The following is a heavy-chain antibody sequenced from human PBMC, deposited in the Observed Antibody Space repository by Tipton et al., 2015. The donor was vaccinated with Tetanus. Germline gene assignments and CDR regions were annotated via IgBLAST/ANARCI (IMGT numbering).Heavy chain of an antibody. D-gene: IGHD1-7*01. CDR2: IIPIFGTA. CDR3: ARVSREGPELELDAFDI. V-gene: IGHV1-69*01. CDR1: GGTFSSYA. J-gene: IGHJ3*02. Sequence: QSGAEVKKPGSSVKVSCKASGGTFSSYAISWVRQAPGQGLEWMGGIIPIFGTANYAQKFQGRVTITADESTSTAYMELSSLRSEDTAVYYCARVSREGPELELDAFDIWGQGTMATVSS.